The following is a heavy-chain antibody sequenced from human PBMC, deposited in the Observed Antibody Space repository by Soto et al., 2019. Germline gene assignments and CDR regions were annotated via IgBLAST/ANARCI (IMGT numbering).Heavy chain of an antibody. CDR2: IYYSGST. CDR3: ARFNWYFDL. Sequence: QVQLQESGPGLVKPSETLSLTCTVSGGSISSYYWSWIRQPPGKGLEWIGYIYYSGSTNYNPSLKRGVPISVDTATNQFSLKLSSVTAADAAVYYCARFNWYFDLWGRGTLVTVSS. V-gene: IGHV4-59*08. CDR1: GGSISSYY. J-gene: IGHJ2*01.